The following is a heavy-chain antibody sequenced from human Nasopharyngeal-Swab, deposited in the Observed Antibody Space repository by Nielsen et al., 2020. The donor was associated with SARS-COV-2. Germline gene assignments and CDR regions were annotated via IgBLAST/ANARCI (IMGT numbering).Heavy chain of an antibody. J-gene: IGHJ6*02. CDR2: IYYSGST. D-gene: IGHD2-2*01. CDR1: GGSISSSSYY. V-gene: IGHV4-39*07. Sequence: CTVSGGSISSSSYYWGWIRQPPGKGLEWIGSIYYSGSTYYNPSLKSRVTISVDTSKNQFSLKLSSVTAADTAVYYCARVHCSSTSCYRYYGMDVWGQGTTVTVSS. CDR3: ARVHCSSTSCYRYYGMDV.